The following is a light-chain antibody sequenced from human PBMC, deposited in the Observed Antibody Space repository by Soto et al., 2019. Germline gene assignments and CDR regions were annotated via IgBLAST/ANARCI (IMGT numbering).Light chain of an antibody. Sequence: QSVLTQPPSASGTPGQRVTISCSGSSSNVGGNPVNWYQHVPTTAPKLLIYTNTQRPSGVPDRFSGSKSGTSASLAISGLQSEDEADYCCQSYDSSLSGWVFGGGTKLTVL. CDR3: QSYDSSLSGWV. CDR2: TNT. CDR1: SSNVGGNP. V-gene: IGLV1-44*01. J-gene: IGLJ3*02.